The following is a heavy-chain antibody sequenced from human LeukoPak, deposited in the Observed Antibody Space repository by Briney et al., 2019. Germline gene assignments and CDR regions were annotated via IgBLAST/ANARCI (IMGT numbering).Heavy chain of an antibody. D-gene: IGHD5-18*01. J-gene: IGHJ4*02. Sequence: PGGSLRLSCAASGFAFSSYGMHWVRQAPDKGLEWVAVIWYDGSNKYYADSVKGRFTISRDDSKNTLYLQMNSLRAEDTAVYYCARLGYSYGLRAYYFDYWGQGTLVTVSS. CDR2: IWYDGSNK. CDR1: GFAFSSYG. V-gene: IGHV3-33*01. CDR3: ARLGYSYGLRAYYFDY.